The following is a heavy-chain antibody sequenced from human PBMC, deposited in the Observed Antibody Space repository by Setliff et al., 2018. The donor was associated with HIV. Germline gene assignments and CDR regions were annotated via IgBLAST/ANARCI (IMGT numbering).Heavy chain of an antibody. CDR3: ARWSCGRATCYDSPYNWFDP. J-gene: IGHJ5*02. D-gene: IGHD2-2*01. V-gene: IGHV1-18*01. CDR1: SEYTFTNFD. CDR2: ISSYNGYT. Sequence: ASVKVSCKASSEYTFTNFDINWVRQAPGQGLEWMGWISSYNGYTKYAQKVQDRVTMSTDTSTSTAYMELTSLRFDDTAVYYCARWSCGRATCYDSPYNWFDPWGQGTLVTVSS.